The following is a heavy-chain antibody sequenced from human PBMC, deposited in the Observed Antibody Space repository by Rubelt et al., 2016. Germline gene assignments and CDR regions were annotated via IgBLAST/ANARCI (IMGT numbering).Heavy chain of an antibody. V-gene: IGHV4-4*07. Sequence: QVQLQESGPGLVKPSETLSLTCTVSGGSISSYYWSWIRQPAGKGLEWIGRIYPSGSTNYHPSLKVRVTIPSDPSKTQFSLKLSSVTAADTAVYYCARGLGIAARLRYYFDYWGQGTLVTVSS. CDR2: IYPSGST. CDR3: ARGLGIAARLRYYFDY. J-gene: IGHJ4*02. CDR1: GGSISSYY. D-gene: IGHD6-6*01.